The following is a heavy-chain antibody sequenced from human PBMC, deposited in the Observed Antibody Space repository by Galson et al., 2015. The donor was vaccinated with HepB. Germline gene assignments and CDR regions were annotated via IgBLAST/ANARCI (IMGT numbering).Heavy chain of an antibody. J-gene: IGHJ4*02. Sequence: QSGAEVKKPGESLKISCKASGYDFAEYYIAWVRQMPGKGLEWMGIIFPGDSNARYSPSFQGQVTMSVDKSITTAYLQWRSLEASDTAIYYCARRSGTNAWFVFWGQGTLVTVSS. D-gene: IGHD3-10*01. CDR2: IFPGDSNA. CDR3: ARRSGTNAWFVF. V-gene: IGHV5-51*01. CDR1: GYDFAEYY.